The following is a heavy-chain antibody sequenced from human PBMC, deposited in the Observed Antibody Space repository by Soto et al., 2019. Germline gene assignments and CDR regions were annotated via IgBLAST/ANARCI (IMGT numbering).Heavy chain of an antibody. V-gene: IGHV3-23*01. CDR1: ACMLSRCA. D-gene: IGHD3-3*01. CDR2: ISGSGGST. Sequence: ERARRVRNAASACMLSRCAMLVGRLALGKGLEWVSLISGSGGSTYYADSVKGRFTISRDNSKNTLYLQMNSLRAEDTAIYYCAKVVRYDFWSGSDYWGQGTLVTVSS. CDR3: AKVVRYDFWSGSDY. J-gene: IGHJ4*02.